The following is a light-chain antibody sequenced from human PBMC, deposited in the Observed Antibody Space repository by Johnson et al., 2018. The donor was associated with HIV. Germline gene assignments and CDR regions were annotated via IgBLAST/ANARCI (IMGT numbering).Light chain of an antibody. Sequence: QSVLSQPPSVSAAPGQKVTISCSGSSSNIGNNYVSWYQQLPGTAPKVLIYDNNKRPSGIPDRFSGSKSGTSATLGITGLQTGDEADYYFGTWDSGLSAGGVFGTGTKVTVL. V-gene: IGLV1-51*01. J-gene: IGLJ1*01. CDR3: GTWDSGLSAGGV. CDR2: DNN. CDR1: SSNIGNNY.